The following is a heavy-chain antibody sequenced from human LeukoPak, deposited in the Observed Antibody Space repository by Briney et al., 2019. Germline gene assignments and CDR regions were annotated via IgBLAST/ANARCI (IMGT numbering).Heavy chain of an antibody. CDR1: GGTFSSYA. CDR3: ARISRDGYIFDY. V-gene: IGHV1-69*05. Sequence: GASVKVSCKASGGTFSSYAISWVRQAPGQGIEWMGGIIPIFGTANYAQKFQGRVTITTDESTSTAYMELSSLRSEDTAVYYCARISRDGYIFDYWGQGTLVTVSS. J-gene: IGHJ4*02. CDR2: IIPIFGTA. D-gene: IGHD5-24*01.